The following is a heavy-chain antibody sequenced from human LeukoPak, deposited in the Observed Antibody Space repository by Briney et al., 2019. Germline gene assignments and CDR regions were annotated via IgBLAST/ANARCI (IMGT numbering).Heavy chain of an antibody. V-gene: IGHV3-9*01. CDR2: ISWNSGSI. J-gene: IGHJ3*02. CDR1: GFTFDDYA. Sequence: GRSLRLSCAASGFTFDDYAMHWVRQAPGKGLEWVSGISWNSGSIGYADSVKGRFTISRDNAKNSLYLQMNSLRAEDTGLYYCAKGSSGWYQDAFDIWGQGTMVTVSS. CDR3: AKGSSGWYQDAFDI. D-gene: IGHD6-19*01.